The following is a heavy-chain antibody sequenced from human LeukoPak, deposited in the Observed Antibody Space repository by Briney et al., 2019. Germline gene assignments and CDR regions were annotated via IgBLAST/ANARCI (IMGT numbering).Heavy chain of an antibody. CDR2: IYYSGST. Sequence: PSQTLSLTCTVSGGSISSYYWSWIRQPPGKGLEWIGYIYYSGSTNYNPSLKSRVTISVDTSKNQSSLKLSSVTAADTAVYYCARLTYSSSWSSFDYWGQGTLVTVSS. CDR1: GGSISSYY. V-gene: IGHV4-59*08. J-gene: IGHJ4*02. CDR3: ARLTYSSSWSSFDY. D-gene: IGHD6-13*01.